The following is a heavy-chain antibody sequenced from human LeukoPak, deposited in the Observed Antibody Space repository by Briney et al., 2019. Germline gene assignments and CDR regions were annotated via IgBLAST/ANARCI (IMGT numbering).Heavy chain of an antibody. V-gene: IGHV4-34*01. J-gene: IGHJ4*02. Sequence: PSETLSLTCAVYGGSFSGYYWSWIRQPPGKGLEWIGEINHSGSTNYNPSLKSRVTISVDTSKNQFSLKLSSVTAADTAVYYCARSDGYNYSYFDYWGQGTLVTVSS. D-gene: IGHD5-24*01. CDR3: ARSDGYNYSYFDY. CDR2: INHSGST. CDR1: GGSFSGYY.